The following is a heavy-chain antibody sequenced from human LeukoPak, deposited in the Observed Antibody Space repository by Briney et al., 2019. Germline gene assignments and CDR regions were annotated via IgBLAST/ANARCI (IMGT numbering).Heavy chain of an antibody. CDR3: ARGVDILTGYYLFDY. J-gene: IGHJ4*02. CDR2: IYYSGST. V-gene: IGHV4-31*03. Sequence: SQTLSLTCTVSGGSISSGGYYWSWIRQHPGKGLEWIGYIYYSGSTYYNPSLKSRVTISVDTSKNQFSLKLRSVTAADTAVYYCARGVDILTGYYLFDYWGQGTLVTVSS. CDR1: GGSISSGGYY. D-gene: IGHD3-9*01.